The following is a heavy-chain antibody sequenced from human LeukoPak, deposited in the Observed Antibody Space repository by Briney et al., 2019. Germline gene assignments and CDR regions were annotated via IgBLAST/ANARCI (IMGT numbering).Heavy chain of an antibody. J-gene: IGHJ4*02. CDR1: GFTFSVFG. V-gene: IGHV3-48*01. CDR2: ISSSSST. CDR3: ARVEDSTGYPVAY. Sequence: GGSLRLSCAASGFTFSVFGMNWVRQAPGKGLEWVSYISSSSSTDYADSVKGRFTISRDNAKNSLYLQMNSLRAEDTAVYYCARVEDSTGYPVAYWGQGTLVTVSS. D-gene: IGHD3-22*01.